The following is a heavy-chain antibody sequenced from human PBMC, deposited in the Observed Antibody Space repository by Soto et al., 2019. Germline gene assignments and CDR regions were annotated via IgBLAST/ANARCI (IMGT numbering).Heavy chain of an antibody. V-gene: IGHV1-69*02. J-gene: IGHJ3*02. Sequence: QVQLVQSGVAVKKPGSSVKVSCKASGGSLRTNTMFWVRQAPGQGLEWMGRIIPMFGIADYVHKFQGRVTPXAXXSTGTGYMDMIRLTSDDTAIYFCALGSWSAEVFDSWGQGTLGTGSA. CDR2: IIPMFGIA. D-gene: IGHD6-13*01. CDR3: ALGSWSAEVFDS. CDR1: GGSLRTNT.